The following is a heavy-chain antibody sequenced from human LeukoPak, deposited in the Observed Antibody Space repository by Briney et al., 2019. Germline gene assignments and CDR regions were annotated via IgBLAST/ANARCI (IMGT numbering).Heavy chain of an antibody. V-gene: IGHV4-39*07. J-gene: IGHJ5*02. CDR3: ARVLIWFGQLQNWFDP. D-gene: IGHD3-10*01. Sequence: PSETLSLTCTVSGGSMTNNTFYWGSIRQPPGKWLEWIGSIYHTGPTYYNPSLKSRVTISVDTSKNQFSLKLSSVTAADTAVYYCARVLIWFGQLQNWFDPWGPGTLVTVSS. CDR1: GGSMTNNTFY. CDR2: IYHTGPT.